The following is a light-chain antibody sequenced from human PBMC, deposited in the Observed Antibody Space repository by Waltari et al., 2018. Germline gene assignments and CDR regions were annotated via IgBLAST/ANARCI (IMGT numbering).Light chain of an antibody. CDR3: QQYYTMWT. J-gene: IGKJ1*01. V-gene: IGKV1-NL1*01. CDR2: GAA. CDR1: QGISNS. Sequence: DIQITQPPSSLSASVGDRVPTTCRASQGISNSFAWYQQTGGKAPKLLLSGAARFESVVPSRFSGSGSGTHYTLTSSSQQPDDLATYYLQQYYTMWTFGQGTKVDVK.